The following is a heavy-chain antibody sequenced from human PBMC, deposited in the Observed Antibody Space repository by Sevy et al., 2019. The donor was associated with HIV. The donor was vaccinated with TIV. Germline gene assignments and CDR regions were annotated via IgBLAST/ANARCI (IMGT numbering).Heavy chain of an antibody. Sequence: GGSLRLSCAASGFSFSIYWMSWVRQAPGKGLEWVATMKRDGSEEDYVDSVKGRFTISRDNAKNSLFLQMNSLSAKDTAVYYCVREGLGGYSYSLDYWGHGTLVTVSS. V-gene: IGHV3-7*01. CDR1: GFSFSIYW. CDR3: VREGLGGYSYSLDY. D-gene: IGHD5-18*01. CDR2: MKRDGSEE. J-gene: IGHJ4*01.